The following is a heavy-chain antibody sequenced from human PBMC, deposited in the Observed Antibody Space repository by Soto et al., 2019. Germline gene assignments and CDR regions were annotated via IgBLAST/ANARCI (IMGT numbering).Heavy chain of an antibody. CDR1: GFSFSDYY. CDR3: ASFRRTTPYYYYGIDV. D-gene: IGHD1-1*01. CDR2: ISSRSNYT. J-gene: IGHJ6*02. Sequence: GGSLRLSCAASGFSFSDYYMNWIRQAPGKGLEWLSYISSRSNYTDYADSVKGRFTISRDNAKNSLYLQMNSLRAEDTAVYYCASFRRTTPYYYYGIDVRAQGTTVTGSS. V-gene: IGHV3-11*06.